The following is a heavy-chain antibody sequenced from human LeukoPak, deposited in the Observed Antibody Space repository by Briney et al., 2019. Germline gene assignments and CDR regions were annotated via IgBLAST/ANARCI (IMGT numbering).Heavy chain of an antibody. J-gene: IGHJ3*02. CDR2: LKSKAVGGTI. Sequence: GGSLRLSCAASGFIFSNAWMTWVRQAPGKGLEWVGRLKSKAVGGTIEYAAPVKGRFTISRDDSKNTLYLQMNSLKTEDTAIYYCATEYSVFAFDIWGQGTVVTVSS. CDR3: ATEYSVFAFDI. CDR1: GFIFSNAW. D-gene: IGHD5-12*01. V-gene: IGHV3-15*01.